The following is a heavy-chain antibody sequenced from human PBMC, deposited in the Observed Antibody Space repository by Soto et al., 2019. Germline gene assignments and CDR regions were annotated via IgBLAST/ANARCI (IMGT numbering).Heavy chain of an antibody. CDR1: GGSISSYY. D-gene: IGHD2-2*01. CDR3: ARGKLVARFDP. CDR2: IYYSGST. Sequence: PSAAMSLTCTVSGGSISSYYRSWIRQPPGKGLEWIGYIYYSGSTNYNPSLKSRVTITVDTSKNQFFLKLSSVTAADTAVYYCARGKLVARFDPWGQGTLVTVSS. V-gene: IGHV4-59*01. J-gene: IGHJ5*02.